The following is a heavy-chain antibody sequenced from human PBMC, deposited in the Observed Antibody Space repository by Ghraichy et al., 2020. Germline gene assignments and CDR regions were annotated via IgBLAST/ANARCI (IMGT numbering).Heavy chain of an antibody. CDR3: ARAILPKGSSYYYGMDV. Sequence: SETLSLTCAVSGGSISSGGYSWSWIRQPPGKGLEWIGYIYHSGSTYYNPSLKSRVTISVDRSKNQFSLKLSSVTAADTAVYYCARAILPKGSSYYYGMDVWGQGTTVTVSS. V-gene: IGHV4-30-2*01. CDR2: IYHSGST. D-gene: IGHD2-15*01. CDR1: GGSISSGGYS. J-gene: IGHJ6*02.